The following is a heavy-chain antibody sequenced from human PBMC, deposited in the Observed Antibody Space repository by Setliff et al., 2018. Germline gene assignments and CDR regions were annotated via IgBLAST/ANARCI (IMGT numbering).Heavy chain of an antibody. CDR3: ARGETDS. V-gene: IGHV3-48*01. J-gene: IGHJ4*02. CDR2: ISRGGNTI. CDR1: GFTVSSNY. Sequence: GGSLRLSCAASGFTVSSNYMSWVRQAPGKGLEWVSYISRGGNTIYYADSVKGRFTISRDNSKNTLYLQMNSLRAEDTAVYYCARGETDSWGQGTLVTVSS.